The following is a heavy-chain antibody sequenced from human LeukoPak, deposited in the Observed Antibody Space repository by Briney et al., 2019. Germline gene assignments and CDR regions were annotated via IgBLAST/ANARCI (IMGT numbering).Heavy chain of an antibody. CDR3: TRETVTTEGF. CDR1: GFTFGDYD. J-gene: IGHJ4*02. D-gene: IGHD4-17*01. V-gene: IGHV3-49*04. Sequence: GRSLRLSCTASGFTFGDYDMSWVRQAPGKGLEWVGFIRSKAYGATTEYAASVKGRFTISRDDSKRIAYPQLNSLKTEDTAVYYCTRETVTTEGFWGQGTLVTVSS. CDR2: IRSKAYGATT.